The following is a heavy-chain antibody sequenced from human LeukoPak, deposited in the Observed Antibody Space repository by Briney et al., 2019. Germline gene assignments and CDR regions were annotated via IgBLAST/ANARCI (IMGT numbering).Heavy chain of an antibody. V-gene: IGHV3-7*01. CDR3: ARDDYDILTGYGLWGY. CDR2: IKQDGSEK. D-gene: IGHD3-9*01. J-gene: IGHJ4*02. CDR1: GFTFSSYW. Sequence: GGSLRLSCAASGFTFSSYWVSWVRQAPGKGLEWVANIKQDGSEKYYVDSVKGRFTISRDNAKNSLYLQMNSLRAEDTAVYYCARDDYDILTGYGLWGYWGQGTLVTVSS.